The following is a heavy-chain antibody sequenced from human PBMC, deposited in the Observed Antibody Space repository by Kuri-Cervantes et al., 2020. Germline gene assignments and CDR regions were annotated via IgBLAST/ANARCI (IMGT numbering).Heavy chain of an antibody. D-gene: IGHD3-10*01. J-gene: IGHJ5*02. CDR3: ARTNYYGSGLFYKNNWFDP. Sequence: GSLRLSCAVYGGSFSGYYWSWIRQPPGKGLEWIGYIYYSGSTYYNPSLKSRVTISVDTSKNQFSLKLSSVTAADTAVYYCARTNYYGSGLFYKNNWFDPWGQEILVTVSS. CDR2: IYYSGST. V-gene: IGHV4-34*01. CDR1: GGSFSGYY.